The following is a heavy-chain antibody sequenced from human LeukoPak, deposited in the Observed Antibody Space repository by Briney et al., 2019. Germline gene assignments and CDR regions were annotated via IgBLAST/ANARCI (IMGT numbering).Heavy chain of an antibody. V-gene: IGHV3-23*01. Sequence: GGSLRLSCRAAGFSFSIYSMNWVRQAPGKGPEWVSVIRAEGAPTYYADSVKGRFTISRDNSKNTLYLQMNSLRAEDTATYYCVKDGHCRDSICATKIVVAGYLDHWGQGTQVTVSA. D-gene: IGHD6-19*01. J-gene: IGHJ4*02. CDR3: VKDGHCRDSICATKIVVAGYLDH. CDR2: IRAEGAPT. CDR1: GFSFSIYS.